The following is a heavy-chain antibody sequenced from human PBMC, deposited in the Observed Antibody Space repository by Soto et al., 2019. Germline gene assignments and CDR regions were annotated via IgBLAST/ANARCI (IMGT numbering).Heavy chain of an antibody. D-gene: IGHD2-15*01. Sequence: SETLSLTCTVSGGSISSGGYYWSWIRQHPGKGLEWIGYINHSGSTNYNPSLKSRVTISVDTSKNQFSLKLSSVTAADTAVYYCARGVRYCSGGSCYSPRNNYYYYYYMDVWGKGTTVTVSS. CDR3: ARGVRYCSGGSCYSPRNNYYYYYYMDV. J-gene: IGHJ6*03. CDR2: INHSGST. CDR1: GGSISSGGYY. V-gene: IGHV4-31*03.